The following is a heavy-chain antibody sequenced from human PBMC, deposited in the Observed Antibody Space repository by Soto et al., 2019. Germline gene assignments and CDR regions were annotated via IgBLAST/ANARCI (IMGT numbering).Heavy chain of an antibody. CDR1: AFSLKTYW. D-gene: IGHD3-10*01. CDR2: IRQYGDET. V-gene: IGHV3-7*01. Sequence: EVQLVESGGGLVLPGGSLRLSCVGSAFSLKTYWMAWVRQAPGKGLECVANIRQYGDETFYVDSVKGRFTISRDNANNSGCLQMDNLRAADTGVYYGATGGSGTYYLGPLDYWGQGIMVIVSS. CDR3: ATGGSGTYYLGPLDY. J-gene: IGHJ4*02.